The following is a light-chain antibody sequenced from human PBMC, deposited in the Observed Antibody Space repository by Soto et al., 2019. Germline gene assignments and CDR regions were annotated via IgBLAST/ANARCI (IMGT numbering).Light chain of an antibody. CDR1: SGHSSYA. J-gene: IGLJ2*01. CDR2: LNSDGSH. Sequence: QLVLTQSPSASASLGASVKLTCTLSSGHSSYAIAWHQQQPEKGPRYLMKLNSDGSHSKGDGIPDRFSGSSSGAERYLTSSCLQSEDEADYYCQTWGTGIQVFGGGTKQTVL. CDR3: QTWGTGIQV. V-gene: IGLV4-69*01.